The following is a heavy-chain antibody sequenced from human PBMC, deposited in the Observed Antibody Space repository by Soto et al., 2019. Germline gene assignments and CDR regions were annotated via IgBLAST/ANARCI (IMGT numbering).Heavy chain of an antibody. D-gene: IGHD4-17*01. Sequence: QVQLQQWGAGLLTPSETLSLTCAVYGGSLSAYYWNWIRQPPGEGLEWIGEVNHSGSTNYNPSLKSRVTISVDTSKNQFSLKLSSVTAADTAVYYCAMDYGGNSVWGQGTLVTVSS. J-gene: IGHJ4*02. CDR1: GGSLSAYY. V-gene: IGHV4-34*01. CDR2: VNHSGST. CDR3: AMDYGGNSV.